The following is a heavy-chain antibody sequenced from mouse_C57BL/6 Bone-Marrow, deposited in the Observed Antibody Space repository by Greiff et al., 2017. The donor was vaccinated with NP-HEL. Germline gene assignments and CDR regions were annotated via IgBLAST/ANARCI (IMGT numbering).Heavy chain of an antibody. Sequence: VQLQQSGAELARPGASVKLSCKASGYTFTSYGISWVKQRTGQGLEWIGEIYPRSGNTYYNEKFKGKATLTADKSSSTAYMELSSLTSEDSAVYFCASGGQLTLRRFAYWGQGTLVTVSA. CDR1: GYTFTSYG. D-gene: IGHD3-2*02. V-gene: IGHV1-81*01. CDR2: IYPRSGNT. J-gene: IGHJ3*01. CDR3: ASGGQLTLRRFAY.